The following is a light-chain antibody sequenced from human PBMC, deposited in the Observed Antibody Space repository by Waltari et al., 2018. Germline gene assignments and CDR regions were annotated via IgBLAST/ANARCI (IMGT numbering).Light chain of an antibody. CDR3: QQSYT. Sequence: EIVLTQSPGTASLSPGERVTLSCRASQSVGSSSLAWYQQKPGQAPRLVIYRASSLQSGVPSRFSGSGSGTDFTFSITSLQPEDSATYYCQQSYTFGGGTKVEIK. J-gene: IGKJ4*01. CDR1: QSVGSSS. CDR2: RAS. V-gene: IGKV3-20*01.